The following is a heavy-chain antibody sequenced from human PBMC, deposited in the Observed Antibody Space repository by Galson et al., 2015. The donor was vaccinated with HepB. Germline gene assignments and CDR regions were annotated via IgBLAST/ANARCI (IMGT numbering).Heavy chain of an antibody. D-gene: IGHD3-10*02. J-gene: IGHJ4*02. V-gene: IGHV3-33*06. CDR3: VKDRGMGSAWHVLEH. Sequence: SLRLSCAASGFNFGSYGMHWVRQAPGKGLEWVAVTWYDGTDKKYAESVKGRFTISRDNSKNTLYLQMNSVRVEDTAVYYCVKDRGMGSAWHVLEHWGQGALVTVPS. CDR1: GFNFGSYG. CDR2: TWYDGTDK.